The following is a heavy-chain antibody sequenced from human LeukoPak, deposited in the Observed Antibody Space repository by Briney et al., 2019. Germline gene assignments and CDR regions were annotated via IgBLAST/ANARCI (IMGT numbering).Heavy chain of an antibody. CDR3: AKDSGIYYYYYYMDV. CDR2: IRYDGSNK. V-gene: IGHV3-30*02. CDR1: GFTFSSYG. Sequence: GGSLRLSCAASGFTFSSYGMHWVRQAPGKGLEWVAFIRYDGSNKYYADSVKGRFTISRDNSKNTLYLQMNSLRAEDTAVYYCAKDSGIYYYYYYMDVWGKGTTVTVFS. J-gene: IGHJ6*03.